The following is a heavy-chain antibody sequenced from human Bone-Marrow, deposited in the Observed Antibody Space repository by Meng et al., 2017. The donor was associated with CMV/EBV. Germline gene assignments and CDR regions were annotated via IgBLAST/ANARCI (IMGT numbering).Heavy chain of an antibody. V-gene: IGHV3-30*04. J-gene: IGHJ4*02. Sequence: GESLKISCAASGFTFSSYAMHWVRQAPGKGLEWVAVISYDGSNKYYADSVKGRFTISRDNSKNTVHLQLNSLRAEDTAIYYCAKDGDTALDGPRFFDYWGQGSLVTVSS. D-gene: IGHD5-18*01. CDR2: ISYDGSNK. CDR3: AKDGDTALDGPRFFDY. CDR1: GFTFSSYA.